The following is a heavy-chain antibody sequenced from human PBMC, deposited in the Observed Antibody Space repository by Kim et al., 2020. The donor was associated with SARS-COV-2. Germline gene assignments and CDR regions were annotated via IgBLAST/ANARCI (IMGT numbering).Heavy chain of an antibody. V-gene: IGHV3-43*02. J-gene: IGHJ3*02. D-gene: IGHD3-10*01. CDR3: AKDGSGSYYGAFDI. Sequence: GGSLRLSCAASGFTFDDYAMHWVRQAPGKGLEWVSVISGDGGSTYYADSVKGRFTISRDNSKNSLYLQMNSLRTEDTALYYCAKDGSGSYYGAFDIWGHGTMVTVSS. CDR2: ISGDGGST. CDR1: GFTFDDYA.